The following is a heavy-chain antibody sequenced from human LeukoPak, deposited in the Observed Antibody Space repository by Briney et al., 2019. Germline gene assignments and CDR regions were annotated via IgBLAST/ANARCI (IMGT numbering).Heavy chain of an antibody. CDR1: GGSISSSSYY. CDR3: ARDTYGGSNFDY. Sequence: SETLSLTCTVSGGSISSSSYYWGWIRQPPGKGLEWIGSIYYSGSTYYNPSLKSRVTISVDTSKNQFSLKLSSVTAADTAVYYCARDTYGGSNFDYWGQGTLVTVSS. J-gene: IGHJ4*02. D-gene: IGHD4-23*01. CDR2: IYYSGST. V-gene: IGHV4-39*07.